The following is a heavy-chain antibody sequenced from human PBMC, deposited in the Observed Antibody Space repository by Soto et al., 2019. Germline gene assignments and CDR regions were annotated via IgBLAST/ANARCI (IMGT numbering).Heavy chain of an antibody. D-gene: IGHD6-19*01. Sequence: HPGGSLRLSCAASGFTFSSCAMSWVRQAPGKGLEWVSAISGSGGSTYYADSVKGRFTISRDNSKNTLYLQMNSLRAEDTAVYYCAKKGHYSSGWYLPFDYWGQGTLVTVSS. J-gene: IGHJ4*02. CDR1: GFTFSSCA. CDR2: ISGSGGST. CDR3: AKKGHYSSGWYLPFDY. V-gene: IGHV3-23*01.